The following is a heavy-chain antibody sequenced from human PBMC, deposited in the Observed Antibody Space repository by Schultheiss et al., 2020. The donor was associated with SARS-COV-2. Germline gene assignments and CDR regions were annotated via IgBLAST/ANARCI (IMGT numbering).Heavy chain of an antibody. J-gene: IGHJ6*02. Sequence: SETLSLTCTVSGGSISSYYWSWIRQHPGKGLEWIGSIYHSGSTYYNPSLKSRVKISVDTSKNQFSLKLSSVTAADTAVYYCARRGYCSSTSCYPSYYYGMDVWGQGTTVTVSS. V-gene: IGHV4-59*08. CDR2: IYHSGST. CDR1: GGSISSYY. CDR3: ARRGYCSSTSCYPSYYYGMDV. D-gene: IGHD2-2*01.